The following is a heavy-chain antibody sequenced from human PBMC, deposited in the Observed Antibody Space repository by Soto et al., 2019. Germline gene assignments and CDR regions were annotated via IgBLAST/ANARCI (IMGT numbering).Heavy chain of an antibody. J-gene: IGHJ4*02. V-gene: IGHV3-23*01. D-gene: IGHD6-19*01. CDR3: AKWPTVAGTGIFDY. CDR2: ISGSGGST. Sequence: XAPGKGLGWVSAISGSGGSTYYADSVKGRFTISRDNSKNTLYLQMNSLRAEDTAVYYCAKWPTVAGTGIFDYWGQGTLVTVSS.